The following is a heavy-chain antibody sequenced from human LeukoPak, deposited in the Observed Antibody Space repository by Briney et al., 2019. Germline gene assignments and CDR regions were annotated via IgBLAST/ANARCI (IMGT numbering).Heavy chain of an antibody. Sequence: SETLSLTCTVSGGSISSYYWSWIRQPPGKGLEWIGYIYYSGSTNYNPSLKSRVTISVDTSKNQFSLKLSSVTAADTAVYYCARDLSALWYFDLWGRGTLVTVSS. V-gene: IGHV4-59*01. J-gene: IGHJ2*01. CDR3: ARDLSALWYFDL. CDR1: GGSISSYY. CDR2: IYYSGST. D-gene: IGHD3-3*02.